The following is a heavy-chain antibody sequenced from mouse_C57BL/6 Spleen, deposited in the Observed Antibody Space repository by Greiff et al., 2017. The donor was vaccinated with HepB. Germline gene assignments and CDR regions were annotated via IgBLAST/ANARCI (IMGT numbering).Heavy chain of an antibody. J-gene: IGHJ1*03. D-gene: IGHD1-1*01. Sequence: DVQLVESGGGLVKPGGSLKLSCAASGFTFSSYAMSWVRQTPEKRLEWVATISDGGSYTYYPDNVKGRFTISRDNAKNNLYLQMSHLKSEDTAMYYCARKNYGSSYVPYFDVWGTGTTVTVSS. CDR3: ARKNYGSSYVPYFDV. CDR1: GFTFSSYA. V-gene: IGHV5-4*01. CDR2: ISDGGSYT.